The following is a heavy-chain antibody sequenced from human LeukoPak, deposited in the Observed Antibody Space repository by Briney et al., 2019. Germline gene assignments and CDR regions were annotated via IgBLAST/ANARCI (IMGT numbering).Heavy chain of an antibody. CDR1: GGSISSYY. D-gene: IGHD5-24*01. Sequence: KPSQTLSLTCTVSGGSISSYYWSWIRQPPGKGLEWIGYIYYSGSTNYNPSLKSRVTISVDTSKNQFSLKLSSVTAADTAVYYCARDGYSRGYYYYGMDVWGQGTTVTVSS. J-gene: IGHJ6*02. V-gene: IGHV4-59*01. CDR3: ARDGYSRGYYYYGMDV. CDR2: IYYSGST.